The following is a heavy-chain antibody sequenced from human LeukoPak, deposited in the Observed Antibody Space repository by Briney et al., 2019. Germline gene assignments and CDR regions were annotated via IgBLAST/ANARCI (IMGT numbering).Heavy chain of an antibody. CDR3: ARDDYYYDSSSYYFFDY. Sequence: GASVKVSCKASGYTFTSYGISWVRQAPGQGLEWMGWISAYNGNTNYAQKLQGRVTMTTDTSTSTAYMELRSLRSDDTAVYYCARDDYYYDSSSYYFFDYWGQGTLVTVSS. D-gene: IGHD3-22*01. V-gene: IGHV1-18*01. CDR1: GYTFTSYG. CDR2: ISAYNGNT. J-gene: IGHJ4*02.